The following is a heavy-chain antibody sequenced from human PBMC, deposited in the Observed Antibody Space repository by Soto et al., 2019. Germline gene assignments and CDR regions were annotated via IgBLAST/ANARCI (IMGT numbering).Heavy chain of an antibody. CDR1: GGSISSYY. Sequence: QVQLQESGPGLVKPSETLSLTCTVSGGSISSYYWSWIRQPPGKGLEWIGYIYYSGSTNYNPSLKSRVTISVDTSKNQFPLKLGSVTAADTAVYYCAREDAGTTFDYWGQGTLVTVSS. J-gene: IGHJ4*02. CDR2: IYYSGST. D-gene: IGHD1-1*01. CDR3: AREDAGTTFDY. V-gene: IGHV4-59*01.